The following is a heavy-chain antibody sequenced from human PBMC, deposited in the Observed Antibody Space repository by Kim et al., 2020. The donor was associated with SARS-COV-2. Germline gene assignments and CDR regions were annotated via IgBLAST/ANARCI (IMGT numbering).Heavy chain of an antibody. Sequence: LQSRVTISVDASKNQFSLKLSSVTAADTAVYYCARASGVWSYYYYFIMDVWGQGTTVTVSS. J-gene: IGHJ6*02. D-gene: IGHD3-10*01. V-gene: IGHV4-34*01. CDR3: ARASGVWSYYYYFIMDV.